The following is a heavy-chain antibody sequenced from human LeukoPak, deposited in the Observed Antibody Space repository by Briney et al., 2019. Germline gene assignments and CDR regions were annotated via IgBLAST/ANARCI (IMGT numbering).Heavy chain of an antibody. V-gene: IGHV3-7*01. Sequence: PGGSLRLSCEASGFTFTSFWMSWVRQAPGKGPEWVANIKQDGSEKYYVDPVKGRFTISRDNAKNSLYLQMNSLRAEDTAVYYCARDTSGGWYGLIDYWGQGTPVTVSS. J-gene: IGHJ4*02. CDR2: IKQDGSEK. D-gene: IGHD6-19*01. CDR1: GFTFTSFW. CDR3: ARDTSGGWYGLIDY.